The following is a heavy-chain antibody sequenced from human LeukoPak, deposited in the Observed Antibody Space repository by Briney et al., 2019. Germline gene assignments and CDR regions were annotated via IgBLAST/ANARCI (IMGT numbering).Heavy chain of an antibody. Sequence: AGGSLRLSCAASGFTFTNYAMTWVRQAPGKGLEWVSLMSISGTTYYADSVKGRFTTSRDTSKNTLYLQMNSLRAEDTAVYYCAKDLIRSGTYNWHFDLWGRGTLVTVSS. J-gene: IGHJ2*01. CDR2: MSISGTT. V-gene: IGHV3-23*01. CDR3: AKDLIRSGTYNWHFDL. CDR1: GFTFTNYA. D-gene: IGHD1-26*01.